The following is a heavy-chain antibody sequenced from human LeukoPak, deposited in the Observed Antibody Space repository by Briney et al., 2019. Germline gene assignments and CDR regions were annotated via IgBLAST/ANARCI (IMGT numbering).Heavy chain of an antibody. J-gene: IGHJ4*02. Sequence: GGSLRLSCAASGFTFSNYGIHWGRQAPGKGLEWVAFIQSDGSHTYYADSLKGRFTISRDNSKNTLYFQMNSLRAEDTAVYFCARDSPGYGGDAFDYWGQGTLVTVSS. CDR3: ARDSPGYGGDAFDY. V-gene: IGHV3-30*02. D-gene: IGHD4-23*01. CDR2: IQSDGSHT. CDR1: GFTFSNYG.